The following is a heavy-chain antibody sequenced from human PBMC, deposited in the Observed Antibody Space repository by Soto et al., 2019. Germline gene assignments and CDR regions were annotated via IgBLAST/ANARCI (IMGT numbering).Heavy chain of an antibody. V-gene: IGHV1-18*01. CDR2: ISTYNGNT. Sequence: QVQLVQSGAEVKKPGASVKVSCKASGYTFITYGVSWVRQAPGQGLDWLGWISTYNGNTRYAERLQGRVNMTTDTTTNTAYMELRNLRSDDTAVYYCARRPTDYYDNSANYFLDYWGQGTLVTVSS. D-gene: IGHD3-22*01. CDR1: GYTFITYG. CDR3: ARRPTDYYDNSANYFLDY. J-gene: IGHJ4*02.